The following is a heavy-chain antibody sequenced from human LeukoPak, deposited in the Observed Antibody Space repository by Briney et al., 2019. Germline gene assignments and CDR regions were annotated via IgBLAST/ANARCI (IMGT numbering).Heavy chain of an antibody. CDR3: ARHGSAGTA. Sequence: SETLSLTCTVSGGSIRGTSYYWGWIRQPPGKGLEWVGSFDYSGSTYYNASLNSRVTISIDTANKQFSLKLTSVIAADTAVYYCARHGSAGTAWGQGTQVTVSS. D-gene: IGHD6-13*01. V-gene: IGHV4-39*01. J-gene: IGHJ5*02. CDR1: GGSIRGTSYY. CDR2: FDYSGST.